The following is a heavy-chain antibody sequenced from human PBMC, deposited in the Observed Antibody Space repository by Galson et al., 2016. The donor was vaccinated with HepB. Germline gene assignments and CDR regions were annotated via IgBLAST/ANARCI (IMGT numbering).Heavy chain of an antibody. CDR3: AKGLRALRAFDM. CDR2: INPYGGGS. V-gene: IGHV1-2*02. J-gene: IGHJ3*02. Sequence: SVKVSCKASGYNFIGNAIYWVRQAPGQGLEWMGWINPYGGGSNSAQKFQGRFTMTTDTSVSTAYMELRSLRSDDTAVYYCAKGLRALRAFDMWGQGTMVSVSS. D-gene: IGHD3-16*01. CDR1: GYNFIGNA.